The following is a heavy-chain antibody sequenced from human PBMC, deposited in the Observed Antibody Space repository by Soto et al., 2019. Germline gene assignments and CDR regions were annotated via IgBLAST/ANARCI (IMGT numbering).Heavy chain of an antibody. CDR3: ARDRTSDYYDSSGYYSRGWFDP. J-gene: IGHJ5*02. CDR1: EFTFSDYS. D-gene: IGHD3-22*01. V-gene: IGHV3-48*02. Sequence: EVQLVESGGGLVQPGGSLRLSCAASEFTFSDYSMNWVRQAPGKGLEWISYISSGSGTIYYADSVKGRFTISRDDAKNSLYLQMNSLRDEDTAVYYCARDRTSDYYDSSGYYSRGWFDPWGQGTLVTVSS. CDR2: ISSGSGTI.